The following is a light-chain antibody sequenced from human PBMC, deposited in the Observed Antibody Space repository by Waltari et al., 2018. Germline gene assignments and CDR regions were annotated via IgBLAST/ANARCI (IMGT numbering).Light chain of an antibody. J-gene: IGLJ3*02. CDR2: EVD. Sequence: QSALTQPASVSGSPGQSITISCTGTSSDVGGYNYVPWYQQHPGKAPKLMIYEVDKRPSGVSNRFSGSKSGNTASLTISGLQAEDEADYYCSSYTSTINLGVFGGGTKLTVL. CDR1: SSDVGGYNY. V-gene: IGLV2-14*01. CDR3: SSYTSTINLGV.